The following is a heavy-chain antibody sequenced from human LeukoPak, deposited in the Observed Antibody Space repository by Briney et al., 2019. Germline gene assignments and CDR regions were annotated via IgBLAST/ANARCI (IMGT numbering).Heavy chain of an antibody. Sequence: GGSLRLSCAASGFTFSSSTMNWVRQAPGRGLEWISHITSSSSIIYYADSVQGRFTISRDDAKNSLYLQMNSLRAEDTAVYYCARHFGSGSCYYHYMDVWGKGTTVTVSS. CDR1: GFTFSSST. J-gene: IGHJ6*03. CDR2: ITSSSSII. D-gene: IGHD3-10*01. V-gene: IGHV3-48*01. CDR3: ARHFGSGSCYYHYMDV.